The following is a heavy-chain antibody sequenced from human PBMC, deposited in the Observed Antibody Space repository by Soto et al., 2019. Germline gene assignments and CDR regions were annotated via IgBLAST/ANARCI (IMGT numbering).Heavy chain of an antibody. CDR1: GFTFSSYA. CDR2: ISGSGGST. V-gene: IGHV3-23*01. Sequence: GSLRLSCAASGFTFSSYAMSWVRQAPGKGLEWVSAISGSGGSTYYADSVRGRFTISRDNSKNTLYLQMNSLRAEDTAVYYCAKDLYDSSGGDYWGQGTLVTVSS. CDR3: AKDLYDSSGGDY. D-gene: IGHD3-22*01. J-gene: IGHJ4*02.